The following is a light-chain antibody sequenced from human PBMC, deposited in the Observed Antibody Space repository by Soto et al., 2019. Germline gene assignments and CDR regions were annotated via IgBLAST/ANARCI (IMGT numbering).Light chain of an antibody. CDR3: QSYDSRLSAVV. Sequence: QSALTQPPSVSGAPGQRVTISCTGNSSNIGAGFDVHWYQQLPGTAPKLLIYDNSNRPSGVPDRFSGSKSGTSASLAITGLQAEDGTDYYCQSYDSRLSAVVFGGGTKSPS. CDR1: SSNIGAGFD. V-gene: IGLV1-40*01. CDR2: DNS. J-gene: IGLJ2*01.